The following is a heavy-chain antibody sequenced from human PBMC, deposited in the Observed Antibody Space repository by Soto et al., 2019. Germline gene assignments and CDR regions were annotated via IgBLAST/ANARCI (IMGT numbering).Heavy chain of an antibody. J-gene: IGHJ6*02. CDR3: ARNGRYCSGGSCHYGMDV. D-gene: IGHD2-15*01. CDR1: GFTFSSYW. CDR2: IKQDGSEK. Sequence: EVQLVESGGGLVQPGGSLRLSCAASGFTFSSYWMSWVRQAPGKGLEWVANIKQDGSEKYYVDSVKGRFTISRDNAKNSLYVQMNSLRAEDTAVYYCARNGRYCSGGSCHYGMDVWGQGTTVTVSS. V-gene: IGHV3-7*01.